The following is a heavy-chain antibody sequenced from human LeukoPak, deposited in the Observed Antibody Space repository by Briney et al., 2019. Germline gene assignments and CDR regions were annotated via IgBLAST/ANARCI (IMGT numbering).Heavy chain of an antibody. CDR2: SRNKANSYTT. D-gene: IGHD1-26*01. J-gene: IGHJ4*02. V-gene: IGHV3-72*01. Sequence: GGSLRLSCAASGFTFSDYYMDWVHQAPGKGLEWVGRSRNKANSYTTEYAASVKGRFTISRDDSKNSVYLQMNSLKTEDTAVYYCGRDLDGSYFYWGQGTLVTVSS. CDR3: GRDLDGSYFY. CDR1: GFTFSDYY.